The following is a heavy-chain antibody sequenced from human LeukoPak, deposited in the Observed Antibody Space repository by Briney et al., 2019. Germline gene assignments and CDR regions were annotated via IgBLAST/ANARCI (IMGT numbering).Heavy chain of an antibody. Sequence: ASVQVSCKASGYTFTRYGISWVRQAPGQGLEWMGSINPNNGNTNYVQKLQGRVTMTTDTSTSTAYMELRSLRSDDTAVCYCARVGYDSSGRHRYVFDIWGQGTMVTVSS. J-gene: IGHJ3*02. D-gene: IGHD3-22*01. CDR2: INPNNGNT. V-gene: IGHV1-18*01. CDR1: GYTFTRYG. CDR3: ARVGYDSSGRHRYVFDI.